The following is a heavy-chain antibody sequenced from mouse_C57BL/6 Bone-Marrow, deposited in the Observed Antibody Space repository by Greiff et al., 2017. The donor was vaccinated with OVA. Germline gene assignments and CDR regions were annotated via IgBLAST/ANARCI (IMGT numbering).Heavy chain of an antibody. CDR1: GFTFSSYG. J-gene: IGHJ2*01. CDR2: ISSGGSYT. V-gene: IGHV5-6*01. Sequence: EVHGVESGGDLVKPGGSLKLSCAASGFTFSSYGMSWVRQTPDKRLEWVATISSGGSYTYYPDSVKGRFTISRDNAKNTLYLQMSSLKSEDTAMYYCARQGVNWAFDYWGQGTTLTVSS. D-gene: IGHD4-1*01. CDR3: ARQGVNWAFDY.